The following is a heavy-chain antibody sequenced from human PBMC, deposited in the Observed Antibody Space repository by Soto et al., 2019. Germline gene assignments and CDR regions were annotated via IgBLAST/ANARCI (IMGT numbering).Heavy chain of an antibody. J-gene: IGHJ3*02. Sequence: QVQLVQSGAEVKKPGASVKVSCKASGYTFTSYGISWVLQAPGQGLEWLGWISAYNGNTNYAQKLQGRVTMTTDTATSTAYMEMRSLRSDDTAVYYCARRCGGDCADAFDIWGQGTMVTGSS. D-gene: IGHD2-21*02. V-gene: IGHV1-18*01. CDR3: ARRCGGDCADAFDI. CDR2: ISAYNGNT. CDR1: GYTFTSYG.